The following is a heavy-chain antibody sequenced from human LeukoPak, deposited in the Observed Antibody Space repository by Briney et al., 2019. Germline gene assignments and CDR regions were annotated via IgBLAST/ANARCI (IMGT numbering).Heavy chain of an antibody. CDR3: VKDQEYSYDY. Sequence: GGSLRLSCPASGFIFTDYAMHWVRQAAGKGLEYVSTISIDGRSKYYADSVKGRFTISRDNSKNTLSLQMSSLRTDDTAIYYCVKDQEYSYDYWGQGTLVTVSS. V-gene: IGHV3-64D*06. CDR2: ISIDGRSK. CDR1: GFIFTDYA. D-gene: IGHD5-18*01. J-gene: IGHJ4*02.